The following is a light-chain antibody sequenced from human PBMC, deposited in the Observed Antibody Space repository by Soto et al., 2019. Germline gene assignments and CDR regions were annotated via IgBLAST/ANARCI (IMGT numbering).Light chain of an antibody. CDR3: ASFRSGTILV. V-gene: IGLV2-14*01. Sequence: QSVLTQPASVSGSPGQSVTISCTGPRSDIGDSNFISWYQHSPGKAPRLLIYEVNNRPSGVSRRFSGSKAGNTASLTISGLLEDDEADYFCASFRSGTILVFGSGTKVTAL. CDR2: EVN. CDR1: RSDIGDSNF. J-gene: IGLJ1*01.